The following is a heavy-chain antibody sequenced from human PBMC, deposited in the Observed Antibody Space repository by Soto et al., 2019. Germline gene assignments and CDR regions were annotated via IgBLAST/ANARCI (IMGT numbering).Heavy chain of an antibody. Sequence: SXTLSLTCTVSGGSTSSYYWSWIRQPPGKGLEWIGYIYYSGSTNYNPSLKSRVTISVDTSKNQFSLKLSSVTAADTAVYYCARRHGSAFDIWGQGTMVTVSS. CDR3: ARRHGSAFDI. J-gene: IGHJ3*02. D-gene: IGHD3-10*01. CDR2: IYYSGST. CDR1: GGSTSSYY. V-gene: IGHV4-59*01.